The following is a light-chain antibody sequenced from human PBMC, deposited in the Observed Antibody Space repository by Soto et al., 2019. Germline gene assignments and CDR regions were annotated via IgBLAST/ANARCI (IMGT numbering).Light chain of an antibody. CDR1: QSVSTN. CDR3: QQYNNWPRT. CDR2: DAS. Sequence: EIVMTQSPATLSVSPGERATLSCGASQSVSTNYLAWYQQKPGLAPRLLIYDASSRATGISDRFSGSGSGAEFTLTISSLQSEDFAVYYCQQYNNWPRTFGQGTKVDIK. V-gene: IGKV3D-15*01. J-gene: IGKJ1*01.